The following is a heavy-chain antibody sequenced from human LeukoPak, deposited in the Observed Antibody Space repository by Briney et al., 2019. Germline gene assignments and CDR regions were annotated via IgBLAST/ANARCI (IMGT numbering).Heavy chain of an antibody. CDR2: ISAYHGNT. CDR1: GYTFTSYG. CDR3: ARADSSGTPNLS. D-gene: IGHD3-22*01. V-gene: IGHV1-18*01. Sequence: ASVKVSCKASGYTFTSYGISWVRQAPGQGLEWMGWISAYHGNTNYAQKLQGRVTMTTDTSTSTAYMELRSLRSDDTAVYYCARADSSGTPNLSWGQGTLVTVSS. J-gene: IGHJ4*02.